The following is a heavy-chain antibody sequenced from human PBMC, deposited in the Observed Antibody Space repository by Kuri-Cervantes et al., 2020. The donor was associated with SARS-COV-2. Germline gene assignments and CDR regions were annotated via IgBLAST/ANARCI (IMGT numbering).Heavy chain of an antibody. CDR2: TRNKANSYTT. Sequence: GGSLRLSCAASGFTFSDHYMDWVRQAPGKGLEWVGRTRNKANSYTTEYAASVKGRFAISRDDSKNSLNLQMNSLKTEDTAVYYCARDLRDYYYYYMDVWGKGTTVTVSS. V-gene: IGHV3-72*01. J-gene: IGHJ6*03. CDR3: ARDLRDYYYYYMDV. CDR1: GFTFSDHY.